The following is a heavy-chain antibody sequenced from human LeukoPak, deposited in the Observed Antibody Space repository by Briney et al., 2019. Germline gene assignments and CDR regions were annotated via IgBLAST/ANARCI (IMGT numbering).Heavy chain of an antibody. V-gene: IGHV1-2*02. CDR3: ARDRGWELLRGYFDS. CDR2: INTNSGGT. Sequence: ASGKLAWKASGYTLTGYYLHWVRQAPGQGLEWMGWINTNSGGTNYAQKLQGRVTMTRDTSISTAYMELSRLRSDDTAVYYCARDRGWELLRGYFDSWGQGTRVTVSS. CDR1: GYTLTGYY. D-gene: IGHD1-26*01. J-gene: IGHJ4*02.